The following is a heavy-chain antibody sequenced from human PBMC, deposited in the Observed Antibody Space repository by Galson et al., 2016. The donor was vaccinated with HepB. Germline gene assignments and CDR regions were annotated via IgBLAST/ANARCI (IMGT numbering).Heavy chain of an antibody. V-gene: IGHV3-53*01. CDR2: IYSGGAT. J-gene: IGHJ5*01. CDR3: ARDPGRIAAAGHLDS. CDR1: GFIVSSHY. Sequence: SLRLSCASSGFIVSSHYMNWVRQVPGKGLEWVAIIYSGGATYYADSVKGRFTISRDNPKNTVYLQMNSLRGDDTAVYYCARDPGRIAAAGHLDSWGQGTLVTVSS. D-gene: IGHD6-13*01.